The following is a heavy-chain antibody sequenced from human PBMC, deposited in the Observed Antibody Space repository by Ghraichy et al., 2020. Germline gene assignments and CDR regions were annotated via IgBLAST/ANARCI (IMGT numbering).Heavy chain of an antibody. CDR3: ARVIRGYSYGYDYYFDY. CDR1: GFTFSSYW. J-gene: IGHJ4*02. D-gene: IGHD5-18*01. V-gene: IGHV3-7*01. CDR2: IKQDGSEK. Sequence: GSLRLSCAASGFTFSSYWMSWVRQAPGKGLEWVANIKQDGSEKYYVDSVKGRFTISRDNAKNSLYLQMNSLRAEDTAVYYCARVIRGYSYGYDYYFDYWGQGTLVTVSS.